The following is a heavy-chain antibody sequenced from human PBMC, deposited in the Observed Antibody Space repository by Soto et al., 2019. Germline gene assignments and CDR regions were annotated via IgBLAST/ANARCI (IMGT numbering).Heavy chain of an antibody. J-gene: IGHJ6*02. CDR2: IRSKANSYAT. D-gene: IGHD2-15*01. V-gene: IGHV3-73*01. CDR1: GLTFSGSA. Sequence: EVQLVESGGGLAQPGGSLKLSCAASGLTFSGSAMHWVRQASGKGLEWGGRIRSKANSYATAYAASVKGRFTISRDDLRNTAYLQMNNLKTEDTAVYYCTRQGDCSGGDCYYYYGMDVWGQGTTVTVSS. CDR3: TRQGDCSGGDCYYYYGMDV.